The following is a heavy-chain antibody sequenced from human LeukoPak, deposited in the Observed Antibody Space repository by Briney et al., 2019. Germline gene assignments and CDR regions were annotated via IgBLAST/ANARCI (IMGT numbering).Heavy chain of an antibody. D-gene: IGHD3-16*01. CDR1: GFTFTSSA. Sequence: ASVKVSCKASGFTFTSSAMQWVRQARGQRLEWIGWIVVGSGNTNYAQKFQERVTITRDMSTSTAYMELSSLRSEDTAVYYCAADYTRSNYYYGMDVWGQGTTVTVSS. V-gene: IGHV1-58*02. J-gene: IGHJ6*02. CDR2: IVVGSGNT. CDR3: AADYTRSNYYYGMDV.